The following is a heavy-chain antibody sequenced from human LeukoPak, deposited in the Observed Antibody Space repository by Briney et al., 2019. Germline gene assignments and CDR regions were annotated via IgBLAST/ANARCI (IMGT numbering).Heavy chain of an antibody. J-gene: IGHJ4*02. V-gene: IGHV1-3*01. Sequence: ASVKVSCKASGYTLTSYAMHWVRQAPGQRLEWMGWINAGNGNTKYSQKFQGRVTITRDTPASTAYMELSSLRSEDTAVYYCARDLTDIVPNFDYWGQGTLVTVSS. CDR1: GYTLTSYA. D-gene: IGHD5-12*01. CDR2: INAGNGNT. CDR3: ARDLTDIVPNFDY.